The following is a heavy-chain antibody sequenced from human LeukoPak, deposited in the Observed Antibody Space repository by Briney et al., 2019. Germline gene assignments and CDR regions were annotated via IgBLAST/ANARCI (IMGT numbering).Heavy chain of an antibody. V-gene: IGHV1-18*01. CDR2: ISAYNGNT. CDR3: ARDHSLLWFGESHREDDY. J-gene: IGHJ4*02. CDR1: GYTFTSYG. Sequence: ASVKVSCKASGYTFTSYGISWVRQAPGQGLEWMGWISAYNGNTNYAQKLQGRVTITADKSTSTAYMELSSLRSEDTAVYYGARDHSLLWFGESHREDDYWGQGTLVTVSS. D-gene: IGHD3-10*01.